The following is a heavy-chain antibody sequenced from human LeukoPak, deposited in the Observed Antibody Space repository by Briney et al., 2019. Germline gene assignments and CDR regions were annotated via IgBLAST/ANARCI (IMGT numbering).Heavy chain of an antibody. J-gene: IGHJ5*02. V-gene: IGHV4-59*01. CDR2: IYYSGST. CDR1: GGSISSYY. Sequence: SETLSLTCTVSGGSISSYYWSWIRQPPGKGLEWIGYIYYSGSTNYNPSLKSRVTISVDTSKNQFSLKLSSVTAADTAVYYCARGGNCSGGSCYSDRGWFDPWGQGALVTVSS. CDR3: ARGGNCSGGSCYSDRGWFDP. D-gene: IGHD2-15*01.